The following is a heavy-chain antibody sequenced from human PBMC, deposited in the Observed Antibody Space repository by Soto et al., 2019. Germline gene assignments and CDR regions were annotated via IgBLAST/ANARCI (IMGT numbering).Heavy chain of an antibody. CDR1: GGSISSGGYY. V-gene: IGHV4-31*03. CDR3: ARVPLQSNYGGNSVASWFDP. D-gene: IGHD4-17*01. Sequence: PSETLSLTCTVSGGSISSGGYYWSWIRQHPGKGLEWIGYIYYSGSTYYNPSLKSRVTISVDTSKNQFSLKLSSVTAADTAVYYCARVPLQSNYGGNSVASWFDPWGQGTLVTVSS. J-gene: IGHJ5*02. CDR2: IYYSGST.